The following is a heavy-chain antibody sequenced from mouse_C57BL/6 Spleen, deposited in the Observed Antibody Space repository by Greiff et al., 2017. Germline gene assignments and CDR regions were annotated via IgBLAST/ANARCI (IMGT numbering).Heavy chain of an antibody. CDR3: ATSLYTGGARDD. CDR2: IWRGGST. D-gene: IGHD4-1*01. J-gene: IGHJ4*01. CDR1: GFSLTSYG. Sequence: VQLQESGPGLVQPSQSLSITCTVSGFSLTSYGVHWVRQSPGKGLEWLGVIWRGGSTDYNAAFMSRLSITKDNSKSQVFFKMNSLQADDTAIYYCATSLYTGGARDDWGQGTSVTVSS. V-gene: IGHV2-5*01.